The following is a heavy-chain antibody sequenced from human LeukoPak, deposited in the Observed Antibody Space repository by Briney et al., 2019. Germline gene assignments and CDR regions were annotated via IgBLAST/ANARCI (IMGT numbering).Heavy chain of an antibody. CDR1: GFTFSSYS. Sequence: GGSLRLSCAASGFTFSSYSMNWVRQAPGKGLEWVSSISSSSSYIYYADSVKGRFTISRDNAKNSLYLQMNSLRAEDTAVYYCATSFAYYYGSGSPSYFDYWGQGTLVTVSS. J-gene: IGHJ4*02. V-gene: IGHV3-21*01. CDR3: ATSFAYYYGSGSPSYFDY. D-gene: IGHD3-10*01. CDR2: ISSSSSYI.